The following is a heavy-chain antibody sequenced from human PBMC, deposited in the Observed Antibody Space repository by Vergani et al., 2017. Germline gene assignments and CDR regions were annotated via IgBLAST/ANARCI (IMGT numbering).Heavy chain of an antibody. CDR1: GFTFSAYW. Sequence: EVLLVESGGGLVQPGGSLRLSCAASGFTFSAYWMNWVRQAPGKGLEWVANIKQDGSEKYYVDSVKGRFTISRDNANNLVYLQMSSVRADDTAVYYCAREGIAVPYNWFDPWGQGTLVTVSS. J-gene: IGHJ5*02. V-gene: IGHV3-7*01. D-gene: IGHD6-19*01. CDR2: IKQDGSEK. CDR3: AREGIAVPYNWFDP.